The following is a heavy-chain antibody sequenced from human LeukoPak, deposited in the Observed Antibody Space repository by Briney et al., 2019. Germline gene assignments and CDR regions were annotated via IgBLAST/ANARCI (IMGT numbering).Heavy chain of an antibody. V-gene: IGHV1-18*01. CDR1: GYTFTSYG. CDR3: ARVVGSSWYDLGWFDP. D-gene: IGHD6-13*01. J-gene: IGHJ5*02. CDR2: ISAYNGNT. Sequence: EASVKVSCKASGYTFTSYGISWVRQAPGQGLEWMGWISAYNGNTNYAQKLQGRDTMTTDTSTSTAYMELRSLRSDDTAVYYCARVVGSSWYDLGWFDPWGQGTLVTVSS.